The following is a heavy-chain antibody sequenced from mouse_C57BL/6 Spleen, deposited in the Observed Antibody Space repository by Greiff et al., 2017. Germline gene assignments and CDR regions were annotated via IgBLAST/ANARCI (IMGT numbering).Heavy chain of an antibody. D-gene: IGHD2-2*01. CDR2: ISYDGSN. CDR1: GYSITSGYY. CDR3: ANGYDGRFDD. Sequence: ESGPGLVKPSQSLSLTCSVTGYSITSGYYWNWIRQFPGNKLEWMGCISYDGSNNYNPSLKNRISITRDTSKNQFFLKLNSVTTEDTATYYCANGYDGRFDDWGQGTTLTVSS. J-gene: IGHJ2*01. V-gene: IGHV3-6*01.